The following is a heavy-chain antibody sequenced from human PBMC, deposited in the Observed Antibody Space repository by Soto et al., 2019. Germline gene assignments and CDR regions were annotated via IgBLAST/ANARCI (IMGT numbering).Heavy chain of an antibody. D-gene: IGHD1-1*01. CDR2: IWYDGSNK. J-gene: IGHJ4*02. V-gene: IGHV3-33*01. CDR1: GFSFSSYG. Sequence: SLRLSCAASGFSFSSYGMHWVRQAPGKGLEWVAVIWYDGSNKYYADSVKGRFTISRDNSKNTLYLEMNSLRAEDTAVYYCARAGTTGTTATRMIGGHWGQGTLVTVSS. CDR3: ARAGTTGTTATRMIGGH.